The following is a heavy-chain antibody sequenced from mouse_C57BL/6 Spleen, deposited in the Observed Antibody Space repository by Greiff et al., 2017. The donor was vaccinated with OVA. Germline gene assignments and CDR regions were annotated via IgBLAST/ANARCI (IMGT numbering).Heavy chain of an antibody. J-gene: IGHJ4*01. CDR1: GFTFSDYY. Sequence: EVKLMESEGGLVQPGSSMKLSCTASGFTFSDYYMAWVRQVPEKGLEWVANINYDGSSTYYLDSLKSRFIISRDNAKNILYLQMSSLKSEDTATYYCARDNWVMDYWGQGTSVTVSS. CDR3: ARDNWVMDY. V-gene: IGHV5-16*01. D-gene: IGHD4-1*01. CDR2: INYDGSST.